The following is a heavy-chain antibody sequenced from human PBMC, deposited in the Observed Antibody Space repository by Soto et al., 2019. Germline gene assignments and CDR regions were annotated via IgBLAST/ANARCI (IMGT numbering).Heavy chain of an antibody. Sequence: LGESLKISCKGSGYSFTSYWISWVRQMPGKGLEWMGRIDPSDSYTNYSPSFQGHVTISADKSISTAYLQWSSLKASDTAMYYCARLPLLWFGELFAQVAFDIWGQGTMVTVS. CDR2: IDPSDSYT. D-gene: IGHD3-10*01. V-gene: IGHV5-10-1*01. CDR3: ARLPLLWFGELFAQVAFDI. CDR1: GYSFTSYW. J-gene: IGHJ3*02.